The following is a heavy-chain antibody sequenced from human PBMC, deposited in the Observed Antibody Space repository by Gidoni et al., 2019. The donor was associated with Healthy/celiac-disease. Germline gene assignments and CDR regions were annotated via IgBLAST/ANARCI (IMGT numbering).Heavy chain of an antibody. CDR2: ISAYNGNT. Sequence: VQLVPSGAAVKKPGASVTVSCKASGYTFPSYGISWVRQAPGQGLEWMGWISAYNGNTNYAQKLQGRVTMTTNTSTSTAYMELRSLRSDDTAVYYCAREGIAVAESWFDPWGQGTLVTVSS. CDR1: GYTFPSYG. D-gene: IGHD6-19*01. J-gene: IGHJ5*02. CDR3: AREGIAVAESWFDP. V-gene: IGHV1-18*04.